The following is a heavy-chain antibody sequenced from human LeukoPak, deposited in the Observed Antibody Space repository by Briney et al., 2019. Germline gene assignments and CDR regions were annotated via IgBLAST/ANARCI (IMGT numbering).Heavy chain of an antibody. D-gene: IGHD3-22*01. CDR1: GPSINRYY. V-gene: IGHV4-59*08. J-gene: IGHJ4*02. Sequence: PSETLSLTCTASGPSINRYYWSWIRQPLGQALQLIAYIYYSGSIDYNPSLTSRVTMSLDTSKKQFSLQLSSVTAAAAAVYSCPRHTYSSDTSAPTHWGQGTLVTVIS. CDR2: IYYSGSI. CDR3: PRHTYSSDTSAPTH.